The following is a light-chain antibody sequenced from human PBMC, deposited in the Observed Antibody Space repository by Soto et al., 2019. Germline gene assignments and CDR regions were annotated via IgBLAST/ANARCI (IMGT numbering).Light chain of an antibody. Sequence: DIQMTQSPSSLSASVGDRVTITCQTSQSISSYLNWYQQKPGKPPKLLIYAASTLQSWVPSRFSGSGSGTDCTLTISRLQPEDFATYYCQQSYSTPYTFGQGTKLEIK. CDR3: QQSYSTPYT. V-gene: IGKV1-39*01. J-gene: IGKJ2*01. CDR1: QSISSY. CDR2: AAS.